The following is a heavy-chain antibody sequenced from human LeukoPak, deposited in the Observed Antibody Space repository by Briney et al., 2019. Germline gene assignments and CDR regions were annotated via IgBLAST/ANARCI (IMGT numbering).Heavy chain of an antibody. V-gene: IGHV3-23*01. CDR3: ARGSSMLRGPLVIYYFDF. CDR2: ITGRGDAT. J-gene: IGHJ4*02. D-gene: IGHD3-10*01. CDR1: GFTFDDYA. Sequence: GGSLRLSCAASGFTFDDYAMSWVRQAPGKGLEWVSTITGRGDATYYADSVKGRFTISRDNSKNTLYLQMNSLRADDTAVYYCARGSSMLRGPLVIYYFDFWGQGTLVTVSS.